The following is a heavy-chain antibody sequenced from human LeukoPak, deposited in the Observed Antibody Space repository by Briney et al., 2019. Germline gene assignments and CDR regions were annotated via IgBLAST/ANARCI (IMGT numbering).Heavy chain of an antibody. CDR2: ISSSSSYI. J-gene: IGHJ3*02. CDR1: GFTFSSYS. Sequence: GGSLRLSCAASGFTFSSYSMNWVRQAPGKGLEWVSSISSSSSYIYYADSVKGRFTISRDNAKNSLYLQMNSLRAEDTAVYYCARGKYSSDTDAFDIWGQGTMVTVSS. CDR3: ARGKYSSDTDAFDI. D-gene: IGHD6-25*01. V-gene: IGHV3-21*04.